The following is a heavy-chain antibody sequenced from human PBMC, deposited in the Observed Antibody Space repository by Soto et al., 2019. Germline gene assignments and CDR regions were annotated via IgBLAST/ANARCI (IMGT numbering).Heavy chain of an antibody. CDR2: ISSSSSYT. Sequence: GGNRGLAGAVSGFILGEYYMRWTGLAPGKGLDGVSNISSSSSYTNYAASVKRRSTIYRDNDKNSLYLQINSLRAEDTAVYYCARDRAQGGPRYYYYGMDVWVQGT. CDR1: GFILGEYY. CDR3: ARDRAQGGPRYYYYGMDV. V-gene: IGHV3-11*06. D-gene: IGHD3-10*01. J-gene: IGHJ6*02.